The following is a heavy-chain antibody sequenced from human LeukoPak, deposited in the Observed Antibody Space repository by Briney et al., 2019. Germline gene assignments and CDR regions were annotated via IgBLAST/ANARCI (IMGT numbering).Heavy chain of an antibody. J-gene: IGHJ3*02. CDR3: AKGSLRYYDSSGYYYTADAFDI. V-gene: IGHV3-23*01. CDR2: ISGSGGST. D-gene: IGHD3-22*01. Sequence: GRSLRLSCAASGFTFSSYAMSWVRQAPGKGLEWVSAISGSGGSTYYADSVKGRFTISRDNSKNTLYLQMNSLRAEDTAVYYCAKGSLRYYDSSGYYYTADAFDIWGQGTVVTVSS. CDR1: GFTFSSYA.